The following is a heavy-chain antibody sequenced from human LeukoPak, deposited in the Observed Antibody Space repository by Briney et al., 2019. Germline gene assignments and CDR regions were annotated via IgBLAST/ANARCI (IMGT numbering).Heavy chain of an antibody. V-gene: IGHV3-7*01. Sequence: PGGSLRLSCAACGFTLSSYWMSWVRQAPGKGREGGANIKQEGSEKYYVDSVNGRFTISRDNAKNSLYLQMNSLRAEDTAVYYCARRVGGIVVVPAAPVRAYYYYYYMDVWGKGITVTVSS. J-gene: IGHJ6*03. CDR1: GFTLSSYW. D-gene: IGHD2-2*01. CDR3: ARRVGGIVVVPAAPVRAYYYYYYMDV. CDR2: IKQEGSEK.